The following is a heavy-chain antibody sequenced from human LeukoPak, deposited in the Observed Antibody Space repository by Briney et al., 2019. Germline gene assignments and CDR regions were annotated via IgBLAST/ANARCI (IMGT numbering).Heavy chain of an antibody. CDR3: ARIRTYSNYDDYYYYYYMDV. V-gene: IGHV3-11*04. CDR2: ISSSGSTI. CDR1: GFTFSDYY. J-gene: IGHJ6*03. Sequence: PGGTLRLSCAASGFTFSDYYMSWIRQAPGKGLEWVSYISSSGSTIYYADSVKGRFAISRDSAKNSLYLQMNSLRAEDTAVYYCARIRTYSNYDDYYYYYYMDVWGKGTTVTVSS. D-gene: IGHD4-11*01.